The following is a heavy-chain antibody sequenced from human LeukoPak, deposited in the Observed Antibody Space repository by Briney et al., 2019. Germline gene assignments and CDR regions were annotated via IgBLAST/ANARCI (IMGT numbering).Heavy chain of an antibody. CDR3: ARDRGSYPYYFDY. J-gene: IGHJ4*02. D-gene: IGHD1-26*01. Sequence: SETLSLTCTVAGGSISNNYSNWIPHPAGEGLEWIGRIYTSGSTNYNPSLKSRVTISLDKSKTQFSLKLSSVTAADTAVYYCARDRGSYPYYFDYWGQGTLVTVSS. V-gene: IGHV4-4*07. CDR1: GGSISNNY. CDR2: IYTSGST.